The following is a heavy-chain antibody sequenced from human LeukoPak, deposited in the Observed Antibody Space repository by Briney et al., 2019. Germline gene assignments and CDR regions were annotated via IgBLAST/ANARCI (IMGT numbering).Heavy chain of an antibody. CDR3: AKVDTSGWYEVLDF. CDR2: ISADGRRS. J-gene: IGHJ4*02. CDR1: GFTFTTYA. V-gene: IGHV3-23*01. Sequence: PGGSLRLSCVASGFTFTTYALSWVRQAPGKGLEWVSTISADGRRSNYADSVKGRFTISRDTAKNTLYLQMNSLTAEDTAKYDCAKVDTSGWYEVLDFWGQGTLVTVSS. D-gene: IGHD6-19*01.